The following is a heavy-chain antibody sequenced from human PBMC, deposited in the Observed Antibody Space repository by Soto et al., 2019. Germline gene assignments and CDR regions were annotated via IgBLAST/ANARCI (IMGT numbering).Heavy chain of an antibody. V-gene: IGHV3-48*03. J-gene: IGHJ1*01. CDR3: ARVSQSFIEYFQY. CDR1: GFTFSSYE. CDR2: ISGGGYTSDGGPTI. Sequence: EVQLVESGGGSVQPGGSMRLSCAASGFTFSSYEMIWVRQAPGKGLEWVSYISGGGYTSDGGPTIHYADSVKGRFTISRNNAKNSLYLQMNSLRVEDTAVYYCARVSQSFIEYFQYWGQGTLVTVSS. D-gene: IGHD3-16*02.